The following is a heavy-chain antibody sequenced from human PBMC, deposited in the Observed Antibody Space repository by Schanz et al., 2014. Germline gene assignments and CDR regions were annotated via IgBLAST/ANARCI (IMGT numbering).Heavy chain of an antibody. J-gene: IGHJ6*02. CDR1: GGYY. Sequence: GGYYWNWIRQHPGKGLEWIGYIYDSGNTYYNPSLKSRVTMSIDTSENQFSLNLRSVTGADTAVYYCARLVGPSFYYGMDVWGRGTTVTVSS. CDR3: ARLVGPSFYYGMDV. CDR2: IYDSGNT. V-gene: IGHV4-31*02. D-gene: IGHD2-15*01.